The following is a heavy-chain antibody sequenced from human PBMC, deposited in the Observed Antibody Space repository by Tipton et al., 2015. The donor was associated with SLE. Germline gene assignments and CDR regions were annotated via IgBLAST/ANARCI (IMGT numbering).Heavy chain of an antibody. D-gene: IGHD1-26*01. V-gene: IGHV4-59*12. J-gene: IGHJ6*03. CDR3: AREGAGNYYYYYYMDV. CDR1: GDSITSDY. CDR2: IYYTGIT. Sequence: LRLSCTVSGDSITSDYWNWIRQPPGKGLEWIGYIYYTGITKYNPALKSRVTISVDTSKNQFSLKLSSVTAADTAVYYCAREGAGNYYYYYYMDVWGKGTTVTVSS.